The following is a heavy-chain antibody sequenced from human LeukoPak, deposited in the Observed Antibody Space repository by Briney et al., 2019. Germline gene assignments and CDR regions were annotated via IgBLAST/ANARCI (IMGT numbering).Heavy chain of an antibody. CDR3: AGYCSSTSCYPLYYFDY. V-gene: IGHV4-30-4*08. CDR2: IYYSGST. D-gene: IGHD2-2*01. J-gene: IGHJ4*02. Sequence: PSQTLSLTCTVSGGSISSGDYYWSWIRQPPGKGLEWIGYIYYSGSTCYNPSLKSRVTISVDTSKNQFSLKLSSVTAADTAVYYCAGYCSSTSCYPLYYFDYWGQGTLVTVSS. CDR1: GGSISSGDYY.